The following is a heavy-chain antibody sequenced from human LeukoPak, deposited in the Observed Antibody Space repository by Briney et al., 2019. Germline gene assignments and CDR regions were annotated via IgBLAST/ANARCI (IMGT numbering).Heavy chain of an antibody. V-gene: IGHV1-18*01. Sequence: GASVKVSCKASGYTFTSYGISWVRQAPGQGLEWMGWISTYNGNTNYVQMIQGRVTMTTDTSTSTAYMELRSLRSDDTAVYYCARDWSPLDYYYFMDVWGKGTTVTVSS. CDR1: GYTFTSYG. CDR3: ARDWSPLDYYYFMDV. J-gene: IGHJ6*03. D-gene: IGHD3-3*01. CDR2: ISTYNGNT.